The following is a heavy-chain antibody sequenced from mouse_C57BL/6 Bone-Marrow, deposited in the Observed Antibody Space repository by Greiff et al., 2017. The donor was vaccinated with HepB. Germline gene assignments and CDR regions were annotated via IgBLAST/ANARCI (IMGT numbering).Heavy chain of an antibody. J-gene: IGHJ3*01. V-gene: IGHV5-15*01. CDR1: GFTFSDYG. D-gene: IGHD2-4*01. CDR3: ARFDYDAWFAY. CDR2: ISNLAYSI. Sequence: EVQGVESGGGLVQPGGSLKLSCAASGFTFSDYGMAWVRQAPRKRPEWVAFISNLAYSIYYADTVTGRFTISRENAKNTLYLEMSSLRSEDTAMYYCARFDYDAWFAYWGQGTLVTVSA.